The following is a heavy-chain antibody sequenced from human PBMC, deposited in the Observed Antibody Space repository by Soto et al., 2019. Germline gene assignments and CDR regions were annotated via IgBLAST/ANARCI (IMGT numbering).Heavy chain of an antibody. Sequence: ASVKVSCKASGYTFTSYGISWVRQAPGQGLEWMGWISAYNGNTNYAQKLQGRVTMTTDTSTSTAYMELRSLRSNDTAIFYCAMVDVYVTPSPQDVWGQGTTVTVSS. CDR2: ISAYNGNT. CDR1: GYTFTSYG. V-gene: IGHV1-18*01. D-gene: IGHD3-16*01. CDR3: AMVDVYVTPSPQDV. J-gene: IGHJ6*02.